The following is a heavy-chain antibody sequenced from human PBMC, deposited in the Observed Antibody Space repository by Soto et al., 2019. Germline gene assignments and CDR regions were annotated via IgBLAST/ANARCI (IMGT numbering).Heavy chain of an antibody. Sequence: GGSLRLSCAASGFTFSSYSMNWVRQAPGKGLEWVSSISSSSSYIYYADSVKGRFTISRDNAKNSLYLQMNSLRAEDTAVYYCARGEGSGYYTESPPYYYYYMDVWGKGTTVTVSS. J-gene: IGHJ6*03. CDR1: GFTFSSYS. CDR2: ISSSSSYI. CDR3: ARGEGSGYYTESPPYYYYYMDV. D-gene: IGHD3-3*01. V-gene: IGHV3-21*01.